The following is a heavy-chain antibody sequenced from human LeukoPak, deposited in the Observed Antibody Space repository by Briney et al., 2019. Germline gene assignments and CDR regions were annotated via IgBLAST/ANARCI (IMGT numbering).Heavy chain of an antibody. V-gene: IGHV3-7*03. Sequence: PGGSLRLSCAASGFTFSSYWMSWVRQAPGKGLEWVANIKQDGSEKYYVDSVKGRFTISRDNAKNSLYLQMNSLRAEDTAVYYCAKDWYQLLSGWDYWGQGTLVTVSS. CDR1: GFTFSSYW. J-gene: IGHJ4*02. D-gene: IGHD2-2*01. CDR3: AKDWYQLLSGWDY. CDR2: IKQDGSEK.